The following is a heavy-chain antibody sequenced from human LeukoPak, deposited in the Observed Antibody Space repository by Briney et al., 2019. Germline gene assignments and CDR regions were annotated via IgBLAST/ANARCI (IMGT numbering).Heavy chain of an antibody. D-gene: IGHD3-10*02. J-gene: IGHJ6*04. V-gene: IGHV3-7*01. CDR1: GFTFSIYW. Sequence: GGSLRLSCAASGFTFSIYWMSWVRQAPGKGLEWVANIKQDGSEKYYVESVKGRFTISRDNAKNSLYLQMNSLRAEGTAVYYCAELGITMIGGVWGKGTTVTISS. CDR3: AELGITMIGGV. CDR2: IKQDGSEK.